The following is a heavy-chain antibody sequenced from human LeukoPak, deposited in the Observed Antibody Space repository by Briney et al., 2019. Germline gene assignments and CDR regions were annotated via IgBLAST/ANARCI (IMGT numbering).Heavy chain of an antibody. V-gene: IGHV7-4-1*02. CDR3: ARARRNIAAAPLTWFDP. J-gene: IGHJ5*02. Sequence: GASVKVSCKASGYTFTSYAMNWVRQAPGQGLEWMGWINTNTGNPTYAQGFTGRFVFSLDTSVSTAYLQISSLKAEDTAVYYCARARRNIAAAPLTWFDPWGQGTLVTVSS. D-gene: IGHD6-13*01. CDR1: GYTFTSYA. CDR2: INTNTGNP.